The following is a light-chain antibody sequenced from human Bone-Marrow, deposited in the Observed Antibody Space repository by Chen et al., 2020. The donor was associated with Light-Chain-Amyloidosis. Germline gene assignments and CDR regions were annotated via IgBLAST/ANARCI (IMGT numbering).Light chain of an antibody. J-gene: IGKJ1*01. CDR1: QSVSSIH. Sequence: EIVLTQSPGTLSLSPGDRATLSCRASQSVSSIHITWYQQKLGQSPRLLIFGASTRATGIPDRFSGSGSGTDLALTIDSLQSEDFGVYSCEHYSGSPPWTFGQGTKVEIK. V-gene: IGKV3-20*01. CDR3: EHYSGSPPWT. CDR2: GAS.